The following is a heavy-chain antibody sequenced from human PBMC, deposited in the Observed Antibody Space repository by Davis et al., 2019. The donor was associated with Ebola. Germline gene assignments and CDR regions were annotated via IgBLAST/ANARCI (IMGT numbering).Heavy chain of an antibody. CDR1: GFTFSSYS. CDR3: ARAPISPHTWFDP. V-gene: IGHV3-21*06. CDR2: ISSSSSYI. J-gene: IGHJ5*02. Sequence: PGGSLRLSCAASGFTFSSYSMNWVRQAPGKGLEWVSCISSSSSYIYYADSVKGRFTLSRDNAKNSVYLQMNSLRAEDTAVYYCARAPISPHTWFDPWGQGTLVIVSS. D-gene: IGHD3-9*01.